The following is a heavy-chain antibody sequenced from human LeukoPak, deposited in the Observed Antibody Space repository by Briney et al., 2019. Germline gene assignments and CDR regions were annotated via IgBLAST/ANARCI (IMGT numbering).Heavy chain of an antibody. Sequence: GGSLRLSCAASGFTVSSNYMSWVRQAPGKGLEWVSDIYSSGSTYYAGSVKGRFTISRHNSKNTLYLQMNSLRAEDTAVYYCAKYSYGARAFDYWGQGTLVTVSS. J-gene: IGHJ4*02. V-gene: IGHV3-53*04. CDR3: AKYSYGARAFDY. D-gene: IGHD5-18*01. CDR1: GFTVSSNY. CDR2: IYSSGST.